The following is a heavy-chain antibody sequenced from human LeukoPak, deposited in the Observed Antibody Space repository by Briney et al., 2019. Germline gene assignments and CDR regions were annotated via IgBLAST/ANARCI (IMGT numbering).Heavy chain of an antibody. D-gene: IGHD3-10*01. CDR2: IKQDGSEK. V-gene: IGHV3-7*01. J-gene: IGHJ5*02. CDR3: ATTLIREGSFT. Sequence: PGGSLRLSCAASRFTFSSYWMSWVRQGPGKGLKWVANIKQDGSEKYYVDSVKGRFTISRDNAKNSLYLQMNGLRAEDTAVYYYATTLIREGSFTWGQGTLVTVSS. CDR1: RFTFSSYW.